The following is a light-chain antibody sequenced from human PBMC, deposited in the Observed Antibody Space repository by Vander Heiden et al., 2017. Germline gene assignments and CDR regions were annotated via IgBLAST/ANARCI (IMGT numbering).Light chain of an antibody. CDR1: QSIWSY. CDR3: QQYNMFPDT. CDR2: KAS. J-gene: IGKJ2*01. V-gene: IGKV1-5*03. Sequence: DLQMTQSPSTLSASVGDRVTITCRASQSIWSYLAWYQQKPGKAPKVLIYKASTLESGVPSRFSGSGSGTEFTLTISSLQPDDFATYYCQQYNMFPDTFGQGTKLEIK.